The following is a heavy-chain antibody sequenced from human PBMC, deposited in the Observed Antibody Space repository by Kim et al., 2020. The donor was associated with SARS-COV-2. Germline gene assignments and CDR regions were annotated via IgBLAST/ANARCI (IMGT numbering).Heavy chain of an antibody. D-gene: IGHD3-9*01. J-gene: IGHJ5*02. V-gene: IGHV4-31*03. Sequence: SETLSLTCTVSGGSISSGGYYWSWIRQHPGKGLEWIGYIYYSGSTYYNPSLKSRVTISVDTSKNQFSLKLSSVTAADTAVYYCARGSQNYDILTGYYRPYNWFDPWGQGTLVTVSS. CDR3: ARGSQNYDILTGYYRPYNWFDP. CDR1: GGSISSGGYY. CDR2: IYYSGST.